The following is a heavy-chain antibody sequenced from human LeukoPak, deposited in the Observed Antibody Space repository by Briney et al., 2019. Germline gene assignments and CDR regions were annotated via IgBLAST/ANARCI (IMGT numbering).Heavy chain of an antibody. V-gene: IGHV4-61*02. CDR2: IYTSGST. CDR1: GGSISSGSYY. D-gene: IGHD2-21*02. CDR3: ARHVGRAYCGGDCSPGFYYYGMDV. J-gene: IGHJ6*02. Sequence: SETPSLTCTVSGGSISSGSYYWSWIRQPAGKGLEWIGRIYTSGSTNYNPSLKSRVTITVDTSKNQFSLKLSSVTAADTAVYYCARHVGRAYCGGDCSPGFYYYGMDVWGQGTTVTVSS.